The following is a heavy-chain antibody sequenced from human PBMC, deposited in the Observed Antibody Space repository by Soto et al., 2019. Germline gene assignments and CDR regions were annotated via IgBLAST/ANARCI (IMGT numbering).Heavy chain of an antibody. V-gene: IGHV4-39*01. CDR2: IYYSGST. CDR1: GGSISSSSYY. CDR3: ARLRYNWNEGWFDP. J-gene: IGHJ5*02. D-gene: IGHD1-1*01. Sequence: SETLSLTCTVSGGSISSSSYYWGWIRQPPGKGLEWIGSIYYSGSTYYNPSLKSRVTISVDTSKNQFSLKLSSVTAADTAVYYCARLRYNWNEGWFDPWGQGTLVTVSS.